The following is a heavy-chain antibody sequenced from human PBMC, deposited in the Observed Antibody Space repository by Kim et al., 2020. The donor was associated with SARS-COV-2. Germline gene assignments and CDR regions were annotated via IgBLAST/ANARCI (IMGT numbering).Heavy chain of an antibody. D-gene: IGHD2-15*01. CDR2: VNPADSTT. CDR3: ARHRRDVEDRSLDY. CDR1: GYSFASYW. V-gene: IGHV5-51*01. Sequence: GESLKISCQGSGYSFASYWNGWVRQMPGKGLEWMGIVNPADSTTKYSPSFQGQVTISADKSISTTYLQWNSLEASDTAIYYCARHRRDVEDRSLDYWGQGTRVTVS. J-gene: IGHJ4*02.